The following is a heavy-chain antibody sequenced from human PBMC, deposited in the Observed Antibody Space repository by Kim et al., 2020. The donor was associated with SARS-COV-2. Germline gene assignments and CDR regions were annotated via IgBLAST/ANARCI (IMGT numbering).Heavy chain of an antibody. Sequence: ASVKVSCKASGYTFTTFGISWARQAPGQGPDWMGWISTFNDDTKFLQKFQGRVTMTTDTSTNTAYMELRSLRSHETAIYYCAGDFIAGPAILDYWGQETLVTVSS. CDR1: GYTFTTFG. CDR2: ISTFNDDT. CDR3: AGDFIAGPAILDY. D-gene: IGHD2-15*01. J-gene: IGHJ4*02. V-gene: IGHV1-18*01.